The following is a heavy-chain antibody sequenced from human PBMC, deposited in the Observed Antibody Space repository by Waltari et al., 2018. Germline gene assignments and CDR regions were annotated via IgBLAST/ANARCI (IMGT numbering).Heavy chain of an antibody. CDR2: INHSGST. CDR1: GGSFSGYY. V-gene: IGHV4-34*01. J-gene: IGHJ4*02. CDR3: ARHPYYYDSSGYYPSRGFDY. Sequence: QVQLQQWGAGLLKPSETLSLTCAVYGGSFSGYYWSWIRQTPGKGLEWIGEINHSGSTNYNPSLKSRVTISVDTSKNQFSLKLSSVTAADTAVYYCARHPYYYDSSGYYPSRGFDYWGQGTLVTVSS. D-gene: IGHD3-22*01.